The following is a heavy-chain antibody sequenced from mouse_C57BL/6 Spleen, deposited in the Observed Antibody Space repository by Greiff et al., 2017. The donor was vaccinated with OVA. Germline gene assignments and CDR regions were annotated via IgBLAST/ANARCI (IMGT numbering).Heavy chain of an antibody. Sequence: QVQLQQSGPELVKPGASVKISCKASGYSFTSYYIHWVKQRPGQGLEWIGWIYPGSGNTKYNEKFKGKATLTADTSSSTAYMQLSSLTSEDSAVYYCASSYDYDAYAMDYWGQGTSVTVSS. V-gene: IGHV1-66*01. CDR1: GYSFTSYY. D-gene: IGHD2-4*01. J-gene: IGHJ4*01. CDR3: ASSYDYDAYAMDY. CDR2: IYPGSGNT.